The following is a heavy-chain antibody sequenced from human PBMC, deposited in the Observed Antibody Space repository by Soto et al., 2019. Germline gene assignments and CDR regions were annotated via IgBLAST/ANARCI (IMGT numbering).Heavy chain of an antibody. CDR2: IDPSDSYT. D-gene: IGHD2-2*01. V-gene: IGHV5-10-1*01. Sequence: GESLKISCQGSGYMFTSYWITWVRQMPGKGLEWMGRIDPSDSYTIYSPSFQGHVTISTDKSISTAYLQWSSLKASDTAMYYCARHDDVVIPTATFSFFYWGQGTLVTVSS. CDR1: GYMFTSYW. CDR3: ARHDDVVIPTATFSFFY. J-gene: IGHJ4*02.